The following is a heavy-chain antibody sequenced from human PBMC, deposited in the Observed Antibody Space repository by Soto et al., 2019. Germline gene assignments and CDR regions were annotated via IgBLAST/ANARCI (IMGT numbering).Heavy chain of an antibody. CDR3: ARTSSHQYYYYGMDV. CDR1: GYSFTSYW. V-gene: IGHV5-51*01. J-gene: IGHJ6*02. CDR2: IYPGDSDT. Sequence: PGESLKISCKGSGYSFTSYWIGWVRQMPGKGLEWVGIIYPGDSDTRYSPSFQGQVTISADKSISTAYLQWSSLKASDTAMYYCARTSSHQYYYYGMDVWGQGTTVTVSS.